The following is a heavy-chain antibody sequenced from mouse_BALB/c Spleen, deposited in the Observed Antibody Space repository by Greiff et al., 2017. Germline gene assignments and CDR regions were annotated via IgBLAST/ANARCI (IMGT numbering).Heavy chain of an antibody. J-gene: IGHJ4*01. Sequence: EVQLQESGPGLVKPSPSLYLPCTVSGYTFTSYYVGKLIRKCPGNLLEWVGYITYSGGTSYNPTLKSRISITRDTSTNQFFLQLKSVTTEDTATYYCARGGNYDYAIDDWGEGTPVTVSS. CDR3: ARGGNYDYAIDD. CDR1: GYTFTSYYV. V-gene: IGHV3-2*02. CDR2: ITYSGGT. D-gene: IGHD2-1*01.